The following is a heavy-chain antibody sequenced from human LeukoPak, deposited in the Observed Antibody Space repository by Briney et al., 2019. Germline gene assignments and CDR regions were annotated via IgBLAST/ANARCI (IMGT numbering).Heavy chain of an antibody. CDR2: IYPGDSDT. Sequence: GESLEISCKGSGYRFTSYWIGWGRQMPGKGLEGMGIIYPGDSDTRYSPSFQGQVTISADKSISTAYLQWSSLKASDTAMYYCARRFGTSDFDYWGQGTLVTVSS. J-gene: IGHJ4*02. V-gene: IGHV5-51*01. CDR3: ARRFGTSDFDY. D-gene: IGHD3-10*01. CDR1: GYRFTSYW.